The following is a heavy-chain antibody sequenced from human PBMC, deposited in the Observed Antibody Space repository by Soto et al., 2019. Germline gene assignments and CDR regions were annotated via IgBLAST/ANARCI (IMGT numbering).Heavy chain of an antibody. CDR3: ARNYYDSGGGFHY. CDR2: ISSSSSTI. D-gene: IGHD3-22*01. CDR1: GFTFSSYS. V-gene: IGHV3-48*01. J-gene: IGHJ4*02. Sequence: PGGSLRLSCAASGFTFSSYSMNWVRQAPGKGLEWVSYISSSSSTIYYADSVKGRFTISRDNAKNSLYLQMNSLRAEDTAVYYCARNYYDSGGGFHYSGPGTLVTVST.